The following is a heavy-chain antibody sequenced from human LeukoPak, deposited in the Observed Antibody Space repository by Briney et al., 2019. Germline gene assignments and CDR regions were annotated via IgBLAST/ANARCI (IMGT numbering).Heavy chain of an antibody. V-gene: IGHV1-18*01. J-gene: IGHJ4*02. CDR3: ARFRGSGWFFDY. D-gene: IGHD6-19*01. CDR2: ICVYSGNT. CDR1: GYTFTSHA. Sequence: ASVTVSCKASGYTFTSHAMNWVRQAPGQGLEWMGWICVYSGNTNFAQELQGRVTMTTDTSTSTAYMELRSLRSDDTPVYNCARFRGSGWFFDYWGQGTLVTVSS.